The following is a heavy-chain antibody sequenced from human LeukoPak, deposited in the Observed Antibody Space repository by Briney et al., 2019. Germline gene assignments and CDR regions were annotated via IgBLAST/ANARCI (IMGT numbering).Heavy chain of an antibody. CDR2: INYSGTT. J-gene: IGHJ3*02. CDR3: ARRAGSGSTKVFDI. D-gene: IGHD3-10*01. V-gene: IGHV4-59*08. Sequence: SETLSLTCSVSRGSTITYYGSWIRQPAGKGLEWIATINYSGTTHYIPSLNSRVTISVDTSKNQFSLKLSSVTAADTAVYYCARRAGSGSTKVFDIWGQGTMVTVSS. CDR1: RGSTITYY.